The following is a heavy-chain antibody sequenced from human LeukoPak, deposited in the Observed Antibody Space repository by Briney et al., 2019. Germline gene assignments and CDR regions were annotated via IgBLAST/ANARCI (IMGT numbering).Heavy chain of an antibody. Sequence: PGGSLRLSCAASGFTVSSYAMSWVRQAPGKGLEWVSAISGSGGSTYYADSVKGRFTISRDNSKNTLYLQMNSLRAEDTAVYYCAKDPRWQLQTSRWFDPWGQGTLVTVSS. CDR3: AKDPRWQLQTSRWFDP. CDR2: ISGSGGST. J-gene: IGHJ5*02. CDR1: GFTVSSYA. V-gene: IGHV3-23*01. D-gene: IGHD6-6*01.